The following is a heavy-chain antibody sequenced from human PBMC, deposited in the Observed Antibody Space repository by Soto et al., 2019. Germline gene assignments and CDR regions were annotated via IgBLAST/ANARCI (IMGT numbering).Heavy chain of an antibody. D-gene: IGHD3-10*01. CDR2: INVYNGNT. Sequence: ASVKVSCKASGYTFTNYGISWVRQAPGQGLEWMGWINVYNGNTKYAQKVQGRVTMTTDTSTSTAYMELRSLRSDDTAVYYCARGVGSGSYYNQYNWFDPGGQGTLVTVSS. CDR1: GYTFTNYG. CDR3: ARGVGSGSYYNQYNWFDP. J-gene: IGHJ5*02. V-gene: IGHV1-18*01.